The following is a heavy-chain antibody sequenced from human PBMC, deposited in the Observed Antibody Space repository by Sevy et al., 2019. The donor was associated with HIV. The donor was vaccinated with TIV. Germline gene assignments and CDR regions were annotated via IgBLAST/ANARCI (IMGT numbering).Heavy chain of an antibody. D-gene: IGHD3-3*01. CDR1: GYIFSDYH. Sequence: ASVKVSCKASGYIFSDYHIHWARQAPGQRLEWMGWINGQSGDTEYAEKFQGRVTMSRDTSISTAYMELTRLQSAVTAVYYWGKVGVGWSAFFGHWGQGTLVTVSS. J-gene: IGHJ4*02. CDR3: GKVGVGWSAFFGH. CDR2: INGQSGDT. V-gene: IGHV1-2*02.